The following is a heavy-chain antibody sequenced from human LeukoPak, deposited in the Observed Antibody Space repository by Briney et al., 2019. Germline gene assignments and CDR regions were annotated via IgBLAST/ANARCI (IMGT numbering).Heavy chain of an antibody. CDR3: AKDHLVVVSAPYFDY. D-gene: IGHD2-15*01. V-gene: IGHV3-23*01. CDR1: GFTFSSYA. Sequence: GSLRLSCAASGFTFSSYAMSWVRQAPGKGLEWVSAISGSGGSTYYADSVKGRFTISRDNSKNTLYLQMNSLRAEDTAVYYCAKDHLVVVSAPYFDYWGQGTLVTVSS. CDR2: ISGSGGST. J-gene: IGHJ4*02.